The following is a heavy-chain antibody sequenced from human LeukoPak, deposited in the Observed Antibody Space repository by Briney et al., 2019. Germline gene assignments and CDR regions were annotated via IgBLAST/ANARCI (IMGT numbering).Heavy chain of an antibody. D-gene: IGHD4-17*01. CDR1: EFTFSTFA. J-gene: IGHJ4*02. V-gene: IGHV3-30-3*01. Sequence: GGSLRLSCAASEFTFSTFAMHWVRQAQGRGLEWVAVISYDGSNKYYADSVKGRFTISRDNSKNTLYLQMNSLRAEDTAVYYCARVEDYAYDYWGQGTLVTVSS. CDR3: ARVEDYAYDY. CDR2: ISYDGSNK.